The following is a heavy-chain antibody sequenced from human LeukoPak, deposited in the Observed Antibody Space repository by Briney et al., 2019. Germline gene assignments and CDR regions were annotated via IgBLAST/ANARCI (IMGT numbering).Heavy chain of an antibody. Sequence: GGSLRLSCAASGFTFSSYAMSWVRQAPGKGLEWVSAISGSGGSTYYADSVKGRFTISRDNSKNTLYLQMNSLRAEDTAVYYCAKMGSRMTTVTTRVGYWGQGTLVTVSS. CDR1: GFTFSSYA. CDR2: ISGSGGST. V-gene: IGHV3-23*01. J-gene: IGHJ4*02. CDR3: AKMGSRMTTVTTRVGY. D-gene: IGHD4-17*01.